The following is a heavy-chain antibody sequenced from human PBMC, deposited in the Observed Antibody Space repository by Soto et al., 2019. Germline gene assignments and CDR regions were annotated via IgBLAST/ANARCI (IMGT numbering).Heavy chain of an antibody. Sequence: GGSLRLSCAASGFTFSNYEMSLVRRAPGKGLEWISYISSTGSHIYYADSVRGRFTISRDNAKNSLYLQMNSLRAEDTAVYYCARENYDSSGYFLDYWGQGTLVTVSS. CDR3: ARENYDSSGYFLDY. CDR2: ISSTGSHI. D-gene: IGHD3-22*01. V-gene: IGHV3-48*03. CDR1: GFTFSNYE. J-gene: IGHJ4*02.